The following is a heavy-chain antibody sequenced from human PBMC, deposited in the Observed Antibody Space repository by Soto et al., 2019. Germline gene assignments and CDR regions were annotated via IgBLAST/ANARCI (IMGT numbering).Heavy chain of an antibody. CDR1: GASVSSNSAT. J-gene: IGHJ5*02. V-gene: IGHV6-1*01. CDR2: TYYRSKWYT. Sequence: SQTLSLTCVISGASVSSNSATWNWIKQSPSRGLEWLGRTYYRSKWYTDYAISVKGRITINPDTSKNQFSLQLNSVTPEDTAVYYCGRAHLGTDRYTLEPSDPWGQGTLVTVSS. D-gene: IGHD3-16*01. CDR3: GRAHLGTDRYTLEPSDP.